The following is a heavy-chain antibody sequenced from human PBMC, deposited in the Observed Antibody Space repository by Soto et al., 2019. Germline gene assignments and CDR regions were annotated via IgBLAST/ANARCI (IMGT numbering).Heavy chain of an antibody. CDR1: GYTFTNYY. J-gene: IGHJ5*02. CDR2: MNPRSGGS. D-gene: IGHD2-2*01. Sequence: ASVKVSCKASGYTFTNYYMHWLRQAPGQGLEWMGWMNPRSGGSKYAQAFQDRVTMTRDASISTAYMEMTSLRHGDTAVYFCARSDGSTSYPLDLWGPGTLVTSPQ. CDR3: ARSDGSTSYPLDL. V-gene: IGHV1-2*02.